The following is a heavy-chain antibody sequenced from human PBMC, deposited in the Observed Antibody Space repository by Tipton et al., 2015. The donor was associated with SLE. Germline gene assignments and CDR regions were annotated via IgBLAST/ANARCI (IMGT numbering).Heavy chain of an antibody. CDR3: AKDGYDFWSGYYLYYFDY. Sequence: SLRLSCAASGFTFSSYAMSWVRQAPGKGLEWVSAISGSGGSTYYADSVKGRFTISRDNSKNTLYLQMNSLRAEDTAVYYCAKDGYDFWSGYYLYYFDYWGQGTLVTVSS. J-gene: IGHJ4*02. V-gene: IGHV3-23*01. D-gene: IGHD3-3*01. CDR1: GFTFSSYA. CDR2: ISGSGGST.